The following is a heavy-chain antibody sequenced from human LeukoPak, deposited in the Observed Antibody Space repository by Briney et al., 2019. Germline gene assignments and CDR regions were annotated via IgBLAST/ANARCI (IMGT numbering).Heavy chain of an antibody. CDR2: ISGSGGST. CDR3: AKVQNTIMITFGGVSR. V-gene: IGHV3-23*01. Sequence: PGGSLRLSCAASGFTFSSYAMSWVRQAPGKGLEWVSAISGSGGSTYYADSVKGRFTISRDNSKNTLYLQMNSLRAEDTAVYYCAKVQNTIMITFGGVSRWGQGTLVTVSS. J-gene: IGHJ4*02. CDR1: GFTFSSYA. D-gene: IGHD3-16*01.